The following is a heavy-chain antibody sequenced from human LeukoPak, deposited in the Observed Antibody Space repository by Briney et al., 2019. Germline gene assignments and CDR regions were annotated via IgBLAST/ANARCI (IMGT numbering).Heavy chain of an antibody. J-gene: IGHJ4*02. D-gene: IGHD2-2*01. Sequence: PGGSLRLSGGTSGFTFNNYAMSWVRQAPRKGLEWVSAISSTGIAAYYADSVKGRFTISKDKSKNTLYLQMNSLRAEDTAVYYCARDLAARSTPCYFDFWGQGTLVTVSS. CDR3: ARDLAARSTPCYFDF. CDR1: GFTFNNYA. CDR2: ISSTGIAA. V-gene: IGHV3-23*01.